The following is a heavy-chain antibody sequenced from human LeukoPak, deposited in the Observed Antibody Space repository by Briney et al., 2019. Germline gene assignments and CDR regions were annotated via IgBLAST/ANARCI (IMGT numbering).Heavy chain of an antibody. CDR1: GFSFSDHY. V-gene: IGHV3-11*01. D-gene: IGHD6-19*01. J-gene: IGHJ4*02. Sequence: GGSLRLSCAASGFSFSDHYMTWVRQAPGKGLEWLSYISGSGSDIDYAGSVKGRFTISRDNAKNSLYLQMNSLRAEDTAVYYCARGPGRSGTDYWGQGTLVTASS. CDR2: ISGSGSDI. CDR3: ARGPGRSGTDY.